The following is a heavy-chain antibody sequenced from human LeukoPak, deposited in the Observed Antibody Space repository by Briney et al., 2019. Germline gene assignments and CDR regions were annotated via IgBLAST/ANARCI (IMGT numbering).Heavy chain of an antibody. CDR1: GFTFSSYS. CDR2: ISSSSSTI. Sequence: LAGGSLRLSCAASGFTFSSYSMNWVRQAPGKGLEWVSYISSSSSTIYYADSVKGRFTISRDNAKNSLYLQMNSLRAEDTAVYYCARAKSSSWYAGAFDIWGQGTMVTVSS. V-gene: IGHV3-48*04. J-gene: IGHJ3*02. CDR3: ARAKSSSWYAGAFDI. D-gene: IGHD6-13*01.